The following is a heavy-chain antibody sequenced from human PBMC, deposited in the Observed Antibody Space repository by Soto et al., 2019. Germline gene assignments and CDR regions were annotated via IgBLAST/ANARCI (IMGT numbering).Heavy chain of an antibody. CDR1: GFSFSDYV. CDR3: ARVGWVAATLFDY. D-gene: IGHD1-26*01. V-gene: IGHV3-11*01. J-gene: IGHJ4*02. Sequence: QVQLVESGGGLVKPGGSLRLSCAASGFSFSDYVMSWIRQAPGKGLEWVSSITSSATTTHYADSVKGRFTISRDNAKNSLYLQMNSLRAEDTAVYYCARVGWVAATLFDYWGQGALVTVSS. CDR2: ITSSATTT.